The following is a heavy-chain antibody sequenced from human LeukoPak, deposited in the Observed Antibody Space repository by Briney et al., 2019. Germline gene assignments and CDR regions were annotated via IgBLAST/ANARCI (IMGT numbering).Heavy chain of an antibody. CDR1: GGSISSGDYY. Sequence: SEALSLTCTVSGGSISSGDYYWSWIRQPPGKGLEWIGYIYYSGSTYYNPSLKSRVTISVDTSKNQFSLKLTSVTAADTAVYYCARDQTTLIKIWGQGTLVTVSS. D-gene: IGHD2/OR15-2a*01. CDR3: ARDQTTLIKI. V-gene: IGHV4-30-4*01. J-gene: IGHJ4*02. CDR2: IYYSGST.